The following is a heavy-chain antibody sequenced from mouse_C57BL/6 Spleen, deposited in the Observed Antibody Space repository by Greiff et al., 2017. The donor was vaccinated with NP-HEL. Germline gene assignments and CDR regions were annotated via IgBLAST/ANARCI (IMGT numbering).Heavy chain of an antibody. CDR2: IYPRSGNT. Sequence: VQLQQSGAELARPGASVKLSCKASGYTFTSYGISWVKQRTGQGLEWIGEIYPRSGNTYYNEKFKGKATLTADKSSSTAYMELRSLTSEDSAVYFCARGPNYYGSRNGPYYFDYWGQGTTLTVSS. CDR1: GYTFTSYG. CDR3: ARGPNYYGSRNGPYYFDY. D-gene: IGHD1-1*01. V-gene: IGHV1-81*01. J-gene: IGHJ2*01.